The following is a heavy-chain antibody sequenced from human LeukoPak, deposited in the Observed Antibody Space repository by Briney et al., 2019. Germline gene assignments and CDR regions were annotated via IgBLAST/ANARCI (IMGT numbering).Heavy chain of an antibody. V-gene: IGHV1-2*02. CDR3: ARDLDYGGTSASDYYYYYYMDV. J-gene: IGHJ6*03. D-gene: IGHD4-23*01. CDR1: GYTFTGYY. Sequence: ASVKVPCKASGYTFTGYYMHWVRQAPGQGLEWMGWINPNSGGTNYAQKFQGRVTMTRDTSISTAYMELSRLRSDDTAVYYCARDLDYGGTSASDYYYYYYMDVWGKGTTVTVSS. CDR2: INPNSGGT.